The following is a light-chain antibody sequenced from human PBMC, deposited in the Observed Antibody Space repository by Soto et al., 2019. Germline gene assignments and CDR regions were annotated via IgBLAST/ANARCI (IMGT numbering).Light chain of an antibody. CDR1: QTIGRNY. V-gene: IGKV3-20*01. CDR3: QQFSSYPLT. CDR2: GTS. J-gene: IGKJ4*01. Sequence: EIVLTQSPGTLSLSPGETATLSCRASQTIGRNYLAWYQQKPGQAPRLLIFGTSTRATGIPDRFSGSGSGTDFTLTISRPEPEDFAVYYCQQFSSYPLTFGGGTKVDIK.